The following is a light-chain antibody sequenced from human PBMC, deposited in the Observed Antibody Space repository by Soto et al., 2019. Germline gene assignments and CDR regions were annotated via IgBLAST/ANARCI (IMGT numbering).Light chain of an antibody. CDR1: QTVARN. J-gene: IGKJ2*01. V-gene: IGKV3-15*01. CDR2: GAS. CDR3: QQYHNWPPQYT. Sequence: EIMMTQSPATLSVSPGERATLSCRASQTVARNLAWYQQKPGQAPRLLIHGASTRATGVSARFSGSGSGTEFSLTISSLLSEDFAVYYCQQYHNWPPQYTFGQGTKLQIK.